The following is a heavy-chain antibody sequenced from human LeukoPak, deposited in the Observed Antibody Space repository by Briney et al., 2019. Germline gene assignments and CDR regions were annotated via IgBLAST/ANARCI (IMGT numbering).Heavy chain of an antibody. CDR3: AKDLDIVATITGN. Sequence: GGSLRLSCAASGFTFSSYAMSWVRQAPGKGLEWVSGVSGSGGSTYYADSVKGRFTIPRDNSKNTLYLQMNSLRAEDTAVYYCAKDLDIVATITGNWGQGTLVTVSS. J-gene: IGHJ4*02. D-gene: IGHD5-12*01. CDR1: GFTFSSYA. CDR2: VSGSGGST. V-gene: IGHV3-23*01.